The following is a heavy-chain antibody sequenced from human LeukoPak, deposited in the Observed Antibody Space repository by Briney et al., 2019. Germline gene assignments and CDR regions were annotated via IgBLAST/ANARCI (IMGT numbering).Heavy chain of an antibody. D-gene: IGHD6-13*01. J-gene: IGHJ4*02. CDR1: GFTFSNYW. CDR3: ARIGYSSSSLDY. CDR2: IKEDGSTR. V-gene: IGHV3-7*04. Sequence: VQPGGSLRLSCAASGFTFSNYWMTWVRQAPGKGLEWVANIKEDGSTRYLVDSVKGRFTISRDNAKNSVYLQMNSLRAEDTAVYCCARIGYSSSSLDYWGQGNLVTVSS.